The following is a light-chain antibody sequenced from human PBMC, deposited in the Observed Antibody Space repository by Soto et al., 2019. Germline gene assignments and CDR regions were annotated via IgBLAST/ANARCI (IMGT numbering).Light chain of an antibody. J-gene: IGLJ1*01. CDR2: EVS. CDR1: SSDVCRYNY. V-gene: IGLV2-14*01. Sequence: QSALTQPASVSGSPGQSITISCTGTSSDVCRYNYVAWYQPFTGKTPKLMIYEVSNRPSGVSSRFAGSKSGNTASLTISGLPAEDEADYYCIAYTGIDTSYVFGTGTKLTVL. CDR3: IAYTGIDTSYV.